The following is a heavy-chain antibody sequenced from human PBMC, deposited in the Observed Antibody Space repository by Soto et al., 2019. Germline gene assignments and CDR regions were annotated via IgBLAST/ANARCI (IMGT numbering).Heavy chain of an antibody. J-gene: IGHJ6*02. V-gene: IGHV3-30-3*01. Sequence: QVQLVESGGGVVQPGRSLRLSCAASGFTFSSYAMHWVRQAPGKGLEWVAVISYDGSNKYYADSVKGRFTISRDNSKNKLYLQMDRLRAEDTAVYYCARDSRQLEYYYYYGMDVWGQGTTVTVSS. CDR3: ARDSRQLEYYYYYGMDV. CDR2: ISYDGSNK. D-gene: IGHD6-6*01. CDR1: GFTFSSYA.